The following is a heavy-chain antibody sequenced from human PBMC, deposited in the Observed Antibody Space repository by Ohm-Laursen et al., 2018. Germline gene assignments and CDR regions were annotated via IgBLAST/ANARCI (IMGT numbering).Heavy chain of an antibody. CDR2: VRPNNGGT. J-gene: IGHJ5*02. CDR1: GDTFTTHA. V-gene: IGHV1-2*02. D-gene: IGHD6-19*01. Sequence: EASVKVSCKTSGDTFTTHAINWVRQAPGQGLEYMGWVRPNNGGTKFAQKFQDRVTMTMDTSISTAYMELRRLTPDDTAIYYCARDYDTGWAFDPWGQGTLVTVSS. CDR3: ARDYDTGWAFDP.